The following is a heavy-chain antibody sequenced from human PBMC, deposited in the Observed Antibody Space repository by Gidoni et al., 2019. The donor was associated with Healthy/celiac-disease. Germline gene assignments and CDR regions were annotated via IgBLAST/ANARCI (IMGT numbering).Heavy chain of an antibody. Sequence: EVQLLESGGGLVQPGGSLRLSCAASGFTFSSYAMSWVHQAPGKGLEWVSAISGSGGSTYYADSVKGRFTISRDNSKNTLYLQMNSRRAEDTAVYYCAKPQAAAVFHGNDYWGQGTLVTVSS. CDR1: GFTFSSYA. CDR2: ISGSGGST. CDR3: AKPQAAAVFHGNDY. D-gene: IGHD6-13*01. V-gene: IGHV3-23*01. J-gene: IGHJ4*02.